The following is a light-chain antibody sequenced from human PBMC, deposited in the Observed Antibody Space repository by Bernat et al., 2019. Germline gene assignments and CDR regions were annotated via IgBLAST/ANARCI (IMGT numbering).Light chain of an antibody. CDR2: GNT. V-gene: IGLV1-40*01. J-gene: IGLJ3*02. CDR1: SPTIGAVYD. Sequence: QTVLTQPPSGPGAPGRRVTLSGTGGSPTIGAVYDVPWSQQLPGGAPNLLISGNTIRPSGVPDRFSGSNSGTSASLAIPGLQSEDEADYYCQSYDGRRGGWLFGGGTKLTVL. CDR3: QSYDGRRGGWL.